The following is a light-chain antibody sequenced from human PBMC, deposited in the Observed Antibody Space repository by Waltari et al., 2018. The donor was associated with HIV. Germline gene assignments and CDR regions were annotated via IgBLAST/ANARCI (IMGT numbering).Light chain of an antibody. J-gene: IGLJ2*01. Sequence: SVLTQPPSVSGTPGQRVTISCSGSSANIGLNTVNWYLQLPGTAPKLLMHSDNQRPSGVPGRLSGSKSGPSASLAISGLQSDDEGDYYCAAWDDSLSEVVFGGGTKLTVL. CDR3: AAWDDSLSEVV. CDR1: SANIGLNT. CDR2: SDN. V-gene: IGLV1-44*01.